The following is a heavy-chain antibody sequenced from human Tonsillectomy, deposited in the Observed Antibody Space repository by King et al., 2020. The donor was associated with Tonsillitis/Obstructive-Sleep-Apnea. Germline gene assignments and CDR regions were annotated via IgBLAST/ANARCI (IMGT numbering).Heavy chain of an antibody. CDR1: GFTLSSYW. CDR3: AREGDDCGSGYYDRYYYMDV. D-gene: IGHD3-3*01. Sequence: VQLVESGGGLVQPGGSLKLSCAASGFTLSSYWMHWVRQAPGKGLVWVSRFNSEGSSTRYADSVKGGFTISRDNAKNTLYLQMNSLRAEDTAVYYCAREGDDCGSGYYDRYYYMDVWGKGTTVTVSS. V-gene: IGHV3-74*01. CDR2: FNSEGSST. J-gene: IGHJ6*03.